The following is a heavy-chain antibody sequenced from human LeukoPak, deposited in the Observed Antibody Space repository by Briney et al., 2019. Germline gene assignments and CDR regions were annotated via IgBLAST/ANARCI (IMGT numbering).Heavy chain of an antibody. CDR1: GFTFDDYG. CDR3: AREGYDSSSSWGYFDY. D-gene: IGHD6-13*01. Sequence: GGSLRLSCAASGFTFDDYGMSWVRQAPGKGLEWVSGINWNGGSTGYADSVKGRFAISRDNSKNTLHLQMNSLRAEDTTMYYCAREGYDSSSSWGYFDYWGQGTLVTVSS. V-gene: IGHV3-20*04. CDR2: INWNGGST. J-gene: IGHJ4*02.